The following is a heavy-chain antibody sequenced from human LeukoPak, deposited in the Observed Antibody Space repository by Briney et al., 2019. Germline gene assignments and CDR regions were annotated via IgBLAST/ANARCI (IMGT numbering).Heavy chain of an antibody. D-gene: IGHD1-1*01. Sequence: GSLRLSCAASGFTFSSYAMSWVRQAPGKGLEWMGGFDPEDGETIYAQKFQGRVTMTEDTSTDTAYMELSSLRSEDTAVYYCATDYRGYDYWGQGTLVTVSS. CDR2: FDPEDGET. CDR1: GFTFSSYA. CDR3: ATDYRGYDY. V-gene: IGHV1-24*01. J-gene: IGHJ4*02.